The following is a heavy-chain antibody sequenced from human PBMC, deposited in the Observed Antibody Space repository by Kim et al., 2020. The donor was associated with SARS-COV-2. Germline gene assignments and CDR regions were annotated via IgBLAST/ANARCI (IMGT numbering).Heavy chain of an antibody. CDR3: AKRNTGGSSLVIISDDAFDI. D-gene: IGHD3-9*01. CDR1: GFTFSSYG. J-gene: IGHJ3*02. V-gene: IGHV3-30*18. CDR2: ISYDGSNK. Sequence: GGSLRLSCAASGFTFSSYGMHWVRQAPGKGLEWVAVISYDGSNKYYADSVKGRFTISRDNSKNTLYLQMNSLRAEDTAVYYCAKRNTGGSSLVIISDDAFDIWGQGTMVTVSS.